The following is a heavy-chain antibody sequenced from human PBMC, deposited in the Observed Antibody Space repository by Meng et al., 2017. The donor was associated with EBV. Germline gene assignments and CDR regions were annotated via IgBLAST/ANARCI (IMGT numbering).Heavy chain of an antibody. CDR3: TRMSSPLDY. D-gene: IGHD2-2*01. Sequence: EGELVESGGGLAPPGGSLKLSCAASGFTFSGSAMHWVRQASGKGLEWVGRIRSKAKSYATAYAASVKGRFTISRDDSKNTAYLQMNSLKTEDTAVYYCTRMSSPLDYWGQGTLVTVSS. CDR2: IRSKAKSYAT. CDR1: GFTFSGSA. J-gene: IGHJ4*02. V-gene: IGHV3-73*02.